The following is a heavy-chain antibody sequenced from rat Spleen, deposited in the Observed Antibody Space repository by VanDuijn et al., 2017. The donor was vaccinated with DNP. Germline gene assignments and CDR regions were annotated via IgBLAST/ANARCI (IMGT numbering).Heavy chain of an antibody. V-gene: IGHV5-25*01. D-gene: IGHD4-3*01. CDR1: GFSFGSYD. CDR3: VRWNSGHFDY. Sequence: EVQLVESGGGLVQPGRSLKLSCAGSGFSFGSYDMAWVRQAPTKGLEWVASISTSGDKTYYSDSVEGRFTISRDNAKSTLYLQMNSLRSEDMATYYCVRWNSGHFDYWGQGVMVTVSS. CDR2: ISTSGDKT. J-gene: IGHJ2*01.